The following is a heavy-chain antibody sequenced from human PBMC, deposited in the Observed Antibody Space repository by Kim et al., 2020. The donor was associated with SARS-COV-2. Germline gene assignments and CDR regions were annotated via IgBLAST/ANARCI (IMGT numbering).Heavy chain of an antibody. CDR1: GGSISSSSYY. CDR3: ARGPKYYYGSGSPTPFQH. D-gene: IGHD3-10*01. J-gene: IGHJ1*01. CDR2: IYYSGST. Sequence: SETLSLTCTVSGGSISSSSYYWGWIRQPPGKGLEWIGSIYYSGSTYYNPSLKSRVTISVDTSKNQFSLKLSSVTAADTAVYYCARGPKYYYGSGSPTPFQHWGQGTLVTVSS. V-gene: IGHV4-39*07.